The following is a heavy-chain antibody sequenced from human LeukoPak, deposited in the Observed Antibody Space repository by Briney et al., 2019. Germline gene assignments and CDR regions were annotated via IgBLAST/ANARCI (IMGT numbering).Heavy chain of an antibody. D-gene: IGHD3-10*01. CDR3: ARDLYTSGSSHYYYYTAV. CDR1: GGSIRSYY. V-gene: IGHV4-4*07. CDR2: IYTSGST. J-gene: IGHJ6*03. Sequence: PSETLSLTCTVSGGSIRSYYWSWIRQPARKGVEWIGRIYTSGSTNYNPSLKSRVTISVDKSKNQFSLKLSSVTAADTAVYYCARDLYTSGSSHYYYYTAVWGNGTTVTVSS.